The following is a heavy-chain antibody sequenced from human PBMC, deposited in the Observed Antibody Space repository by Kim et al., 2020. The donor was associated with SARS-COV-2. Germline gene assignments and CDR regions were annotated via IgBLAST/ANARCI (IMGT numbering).Heavy chain of an antibody. V-gene: IGHV3-64D*09. J-gene: IGHJ4*02. CDR3: VKGPMIVALVPPFDY. D-gene: IGHD3-22*01. Sequence: DSVKGRFTNSRDNSRNTLYLLMSSLRAEDTAVYYCVKGPMIVALVPPFDYWGQGPLVTVSS.